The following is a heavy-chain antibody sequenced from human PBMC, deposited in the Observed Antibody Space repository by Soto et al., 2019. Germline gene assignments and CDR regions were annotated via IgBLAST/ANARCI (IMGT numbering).Heavy chain of an antibody. CDR1: GGSISSSSYY. D-gene: IGHD3-3*01. Sequence: GSLRLSCTVSGGSISSSSYYWGWIRQPPGKGLEWIGSIYYSGSTYYNPSLKSRVTISVDTSKNQFSLKLSSVTAADTAVYYCARRRGVRFLEWLEDYWGQGTLVTVSS. CDR3: ARRRGVRFLEWLEDY. V-gene: IGHV4-39*01. CDR2: IYYSGST. J-gene: IGHJ4*02.